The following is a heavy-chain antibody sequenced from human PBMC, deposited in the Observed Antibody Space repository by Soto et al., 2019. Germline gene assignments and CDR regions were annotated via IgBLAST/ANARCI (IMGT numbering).Heavy chain of an antibody. Sequence: SETLSLTCTVSGGSISSYYWSWIRQPPGKGLEWIGYIYYSGSTNYNPSLKSRVTISVDTSKNQFSLKLSSVTAADTAVYYCARGRGVAARPKGHNWFDPRGQGTLVTVSS. CDR3: ARGRGVAARPKGHNWFDP. J-gene: IGHJ5*02. CDR2: IYYSGST. V-gene: IGHV4-59*01. CDR1: GGSISSYY. D-gene: IGHD6-6*01.